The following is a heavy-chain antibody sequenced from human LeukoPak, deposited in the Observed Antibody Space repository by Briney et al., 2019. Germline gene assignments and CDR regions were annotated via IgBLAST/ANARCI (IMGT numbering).Heavy chain of an antibody. CDR2: ISYDGSNK. D-gene: IGHD5-18*01. CDR3: AKRGRKGYSYGSDAFDI. J-gene: IGHJ3*02. Sequence: GSSLRLSCAASGFTLSSYGMHWVRQAPGKGLEWVAVISYDGSNKYYADSVKGRYTISRDNYKNTLYLQMNSLRAEDTAVYYCAKRGRKGYSYGSDAFDIWGQGTMVTVSS. CDR1: GFTLSSYG. V-gene: IGHV3-30*18.